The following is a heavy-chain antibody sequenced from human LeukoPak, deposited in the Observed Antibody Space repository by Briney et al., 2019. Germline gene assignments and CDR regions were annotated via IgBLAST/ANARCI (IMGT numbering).Heavy chain of an antibody. V-gene: IGHV3-9*01. J-gene: IGHJ4*02. CDR2: ISWNSGSM. CDR1: GFSFDDYA. Sequence: GGSLRLSCAASGFSFDDYAMHWVRQAPGKGLEWVAGISWNSGSMDYVDSVKGRFTISRDNAKNSLYLQMNSLRAEDTAVYYCARHPIYYTIDYWGQGTLVTVSS. D-gene: IGHD3-3*01. CDR3: ARHPIYYTIDY.